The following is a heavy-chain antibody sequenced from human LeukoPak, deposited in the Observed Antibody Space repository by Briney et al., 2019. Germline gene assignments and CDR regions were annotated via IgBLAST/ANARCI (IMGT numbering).Heavy chain of an antibody. Sequence: PGGSLRLSCAAPGFTFSSYGMHWVRQTPGKGLEWVAFIRYDGSNKYYADSVKGRITISRDNSKNTLYLQMNSLRAEDTAVYYCAKDALGYCSSTSCYGDFQHWGQGTVVTVSS. J-gene: IGHJ1*01. CDR2: IRYDGSNK. D-gene: IGHD2-2*01. V-gene: IGHV3-30*02. CDR3: AKDALGYCSSTSCYGDFQH. CDR1: GFTFSSYG.